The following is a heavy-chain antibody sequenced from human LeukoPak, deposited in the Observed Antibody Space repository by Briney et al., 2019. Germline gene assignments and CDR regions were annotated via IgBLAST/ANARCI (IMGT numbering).Heavy chain of an antibody. Sequence: GGSLEISGKGSGYKFTRYWIGWVRPLRGKGLERMGIIYHGESDTRYSPSFHGQVTISADKSISTAYLQWSSLKASDTAMYYCARHGGYSSPEVVGNWGQGTLVTVSS. D-gene: IGHD5-12*01. CDR3: ARHGGYSSPEVVGN. V-gene: IGHV5-51*01. CDR1: GYKFTRYW. J-gene: IGHJ4*02. CDR2: IYHGESDT.